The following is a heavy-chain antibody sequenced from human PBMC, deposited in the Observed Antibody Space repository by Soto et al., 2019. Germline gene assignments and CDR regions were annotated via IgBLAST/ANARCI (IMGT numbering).Heavy chain of an antibody. J-gene: IGHJ6*02. V-gene: IGHV4-59*01. Sequence: QVQLQESGPGLVKPSETLSLTCTVSGGSISSYYWSWIRQPPGKGLEWIGYIYYSGSTNYNPSLTSRVTISVDTSKNQFSLKLSSVTAADTAVYYCARAYYDILTGYLPYYYGMDVWGQGTTVTVSS. CDR1: GGSISSYY. CDR3: ARAYYDILTGYLPYYYGMDV. CDR2: IYYSGST. D-gene: IGHD3-9*01.